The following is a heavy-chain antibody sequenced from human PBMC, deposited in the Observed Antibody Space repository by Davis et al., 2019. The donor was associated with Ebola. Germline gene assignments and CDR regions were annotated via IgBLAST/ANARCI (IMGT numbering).Heavy chain of an antibody. CDR1: AGSIKSFI. CDR2: IFHSSAP. Sequence: VSAGSIKSFIWGWVRQAPGQRPQGMGDIFHSSAPTYNPSLQGRLTMSIDTSKSQFSLTLRSVTASDTAVYFCVRKWTPYGLDVWGPGTRVIVSS. V-gene: IGHV4-4*09. D-gene: IGHD2-8*01. J-gene: IGHJ6*02. CDR3: VRKWTPYGLDV.